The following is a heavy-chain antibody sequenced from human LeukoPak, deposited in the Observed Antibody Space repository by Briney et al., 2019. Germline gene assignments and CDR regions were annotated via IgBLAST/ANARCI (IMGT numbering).Heavy chain of an antibody. D-gene: IGHD3-10*01. J-gene: IGHJ4*02. CDR2: ISSSSSYI. V-gene: IGHV3-21*01. CDR3: ARDYRITMVRGVLPPDY. Sequence: GGSLRLSCAASGFAFSSYSMNWVRQAPGKGREWVSSISSSSSYIYYADSVKGRFTISRDNAKNSLYLQMNSLRAEDTAVYYCARDYRITMVRGVLPPDYWGQGTLVTVSS. CDR1: GFAFSSYS.